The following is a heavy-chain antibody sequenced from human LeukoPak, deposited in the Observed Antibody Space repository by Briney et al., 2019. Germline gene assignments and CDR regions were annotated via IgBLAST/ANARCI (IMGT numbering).Heavy chain of an antibody. CDR2: IYTSGST. V-gene: IGHV4-4*07. J-gene: IGHJ6*02. Sequence: PSETLSLTCTVSGGSISSYYWSWIRQPAGKGLEWIGRIYTSGSTNYNPSLKSRVTMSVDTSKNRFSLKLSSVTAADTAVYYCLGERSQQLVLYYYYGMDVWGQGTTVTVSS. CDR3: LGERSQQLVLYYYYGMDV. D-gene: IGHD6-13*01. CDR1: GGSISSYY.